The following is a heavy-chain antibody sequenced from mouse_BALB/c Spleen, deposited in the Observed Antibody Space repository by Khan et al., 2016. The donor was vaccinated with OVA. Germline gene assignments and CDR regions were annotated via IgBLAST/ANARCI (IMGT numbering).Heavy chain of an antibody. Sequence: DLVKPGASVKLSCRTSGYTFTSFWINWIKQRPGQGLEWIGHIGPGSGNSYYNEMFKGKATLTVDTSSSTAYIPLSSLSSEDSAVYFCARSNYYGRGLYAMDYWGQGASVTVSS. V-gene: IGHV1S41*01. CDR1: GYTFTSFW. D-gene: IGHD1-1*01. CDR3: ARSNYYGRGLYAMDY. J-gene: IGHJ4*01. CDR2: IGPGSGNS.